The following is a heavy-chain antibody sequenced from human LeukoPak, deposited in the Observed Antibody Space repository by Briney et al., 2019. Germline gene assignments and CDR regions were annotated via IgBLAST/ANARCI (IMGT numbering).Heavy chain of an antibody. CDR2: INQDGSEK. V-gene: IGHV3-7*01. J-gene: IGHJ4*02. CDR3: ARGYRLN. D-gene: IGHD3-16*01. Sequence: GGSLRLPCAASGFTFSNYWMSWVRQAPGKGLEWVANINQDGSEKYYVGSVKGRFTISRGNAKNSLYLQMNSLSAEDTAVYYCARGYRLNWGQGALVTDSS. CDR1: GFTFSNYW.